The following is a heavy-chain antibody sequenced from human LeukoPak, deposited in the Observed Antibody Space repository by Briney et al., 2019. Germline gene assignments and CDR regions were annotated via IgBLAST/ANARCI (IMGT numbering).Heavy chain of an antibody. D-gene: IGHD1-26*01. V-gene: IGHV1-46*01. CDR2: INPSGGST. CDR1: GYTFTSYY. Sequence: ASVKVSCKASGYTFTSYYMHWVRQAPGQGLEWMGIINPSGGSTSYAQKFQGRVTMTRDTSTSTVYMELSSLRSEDTAVYYCARDQEIVGAPDLNWFDPWGQGTLVTVSS. J-gene: IGHJ5*02. CDR3: ARDQEIVGAPDLNWFDP.